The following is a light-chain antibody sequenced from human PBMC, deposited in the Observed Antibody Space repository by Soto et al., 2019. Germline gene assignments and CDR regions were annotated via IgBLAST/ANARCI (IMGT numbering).Light chain of an antibody. J-gene: IGLJ2*01. V-gene: IGLV1-51*01. CDR1: SSNIGNSY. CDR2: DND. CDR3: RTLDSCLSAVV. Sequence: QSVLTQPPSVSAAPGQKVTISCAGSSSNIGNSYVSWYHQLPGTAPKLLIYDNDKRPSGIPDRFPGSHSGTSVTLVITGLQTVHDPVYFCRTLDSCLSAVVFGLGPKLTVL.